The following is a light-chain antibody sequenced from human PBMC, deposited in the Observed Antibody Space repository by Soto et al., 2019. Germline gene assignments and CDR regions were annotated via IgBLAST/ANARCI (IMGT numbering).Light chain of an antibody. Sequence: EIVMTQSPATLSVSPGERSTLSCRASQSVSSNLAWFQQKPGQAPRLLIYGASTRDTGISARFSGSGSGTEFTLTISSLQSGDFAVYHCQQYNKSPPMFGQGTKVDVK. CDR2: GAS. J-gene: IGKJ1*01. CDR1: QSVSSN. CDR3: QQYNKSPPM. V-gene: IGKV3-15*01.